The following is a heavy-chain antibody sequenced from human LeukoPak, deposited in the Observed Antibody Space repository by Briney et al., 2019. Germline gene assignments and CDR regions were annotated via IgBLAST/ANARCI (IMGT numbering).Heavy chain of an antibody. J-gene: IGHJ4*02. Sequence: PGRSLRLSCAASGFTFSSYTMHWVRQAPGKGLEWVAVISYDGSNKYYADSVKGRLTISRDNSKNTLYLQMNSLRAEDTAVYYCAKDRSRVGATGFDYWGQGTLVTVSS. CDR2: ISYDGSNK. V-gene: IGHV3-30-3*01. CDR1: GFTFSSYT. CDR3: AKDRSRVGATGFDY. D-gene: IGHD1-26*01.